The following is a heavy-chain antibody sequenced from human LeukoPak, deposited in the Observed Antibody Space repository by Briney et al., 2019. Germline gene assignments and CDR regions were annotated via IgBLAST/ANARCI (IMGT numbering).Heavy chain of an antibody. CDR2: IYYSGST. Sequence: SETLSLTCTVSGGSISSYYWSWIRQPPGKGLEWIGYIYYSGSTNYNPSLKSRVTISVDTSKNQFSLKLSSVTAADTAVYYCARASSSWQLLIDYWGQGTLVTVSS. D-gene: IGHD6-13*01. CDR1: GGSISSYY. J-gene: IGHJ4*02. CDR3: ARASSSWQLLIDY. V-gene: IGHV4-59*01.